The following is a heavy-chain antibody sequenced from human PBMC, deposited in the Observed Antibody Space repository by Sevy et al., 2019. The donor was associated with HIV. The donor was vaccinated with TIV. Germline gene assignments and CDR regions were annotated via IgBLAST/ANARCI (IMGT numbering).Heavy chain of an antibody. CDR2: IKTKTDGGTT. J-gene: IGHJ3*02. V-gene: IGHV3-15*07. CDR1: GFTFTNAW. Sequence: GGSLRLSCAASGFTFTNAWMNWVRQAPGKGLEWVGRIKTKTDGGTTDYAAPGKGRFTISRDDSKNTLYLQMNSLKTEDIAVYYCATDLGLRFLEQDVFDIWGQGTMVTVSS. CDR3: ATDLGLRFLEQDVFDI. D-gene: IGHD3-3*01.